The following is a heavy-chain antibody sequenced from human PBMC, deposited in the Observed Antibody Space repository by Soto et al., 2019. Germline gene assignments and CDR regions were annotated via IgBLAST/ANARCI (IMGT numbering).Heavy chain of an antibody. Sequence: QVQLVESGGGVAQPGRSLRLSCAASGFTFSTYGMHWVRQAPGKGMEWVAVISDDGSKKIYVDSVKGRFTISRDNSKNTLYLQMNSLRAEDTAVYYCAKDREGKNYYGMDVWGQGTTVTVSS. CDR3: AKDREGKNYYGMDV. D-gene: IGHD1-26*01. J-gene: IGHJ6*02. CDR2: ISDDGSKK. V-gene: IGHV3-30*18. CDR1: GFTFSTYG.